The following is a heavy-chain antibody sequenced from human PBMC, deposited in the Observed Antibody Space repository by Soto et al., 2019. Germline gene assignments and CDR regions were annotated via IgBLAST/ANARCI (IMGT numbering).Heavy chain of an antibody. D-gene: IGHD6-19*01. V-gene: IGHV4-59*08. Sequence: QVQLQESGPGLVKPSETLSLTCTVSGGSISSYYWSWIRQPPGKGLEWIGYIYYSGSTNYNPSLKSRVTISVDTSKNQFSRKPSSVAAADTAVYYCARTMSIAVAGKGNWFDPWGQGTLVTVSS. CDR1: GGSISSYY. J-gene: IGHJ5*02. CDR2: IYYSGST. CDR3: ARTMSIAVAGKGNWFDP.